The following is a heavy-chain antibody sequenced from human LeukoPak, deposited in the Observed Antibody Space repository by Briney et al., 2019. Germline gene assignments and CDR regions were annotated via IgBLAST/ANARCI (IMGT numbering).Heavy chain of an antibody. J-gene: IGHJ4*02. CDR2: ISYSGFT. CDR1: GGSISSYQ. Sequence: SETLSLTCTVSGGSISSYQWSWNRQPPGKGLEWIGYISYSGFTNYNPSLKSRVTISLDTSKNQFSLKLTSVTAADTAVYYCAGHHPRNTVDFWGQGTLVTVSS. V-gene: IGHV4-59*08. D-gene: IGHD2-8*02. CDR3: AGHHPRNTVDF.